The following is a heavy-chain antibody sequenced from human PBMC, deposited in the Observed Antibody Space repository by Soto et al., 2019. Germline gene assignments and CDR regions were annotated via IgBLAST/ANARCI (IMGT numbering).Heavy chain of an antibody. V-gene: IGHV1-69*01. D-gene: IGHD3-10*01. Sequence: QVQLVQSGAEVKKPGSSVKVSCKASGGTFSSYAISWVRQAPGQGLEWMGGIIPIFGTANYAQKFQGRVTITADESTSTAYMELSSLRSEDTAVYYCARKAGSGTTSQRWSYFDYWGQGTLVTVSS. J-gene: IGHJ4*02. CDR3: ARKAGSGTTSQRWSYFDY. CDR2: IIPIFGTA. CDR1: GGTFSSYA.